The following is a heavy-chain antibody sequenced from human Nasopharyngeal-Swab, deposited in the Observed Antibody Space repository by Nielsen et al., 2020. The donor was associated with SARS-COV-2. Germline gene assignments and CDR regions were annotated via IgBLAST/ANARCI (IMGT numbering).Heavy chain of an antibody. V-gene: IGHV1-18*01. CDR2: ISAYNGNT. Sequence: ASVKVSCKASGYTFTSYGISWVRQAPGQGLEWMGWISAYNGNTNYAQKLQGRVTMTTDTSTSTAYMELRSLRSEDTAVYYCARDLYDSSGYWFDYWGQGTLVTVSS. CDR1: GYTFTSYG. J-gene: IGHJ4*02. D-gene: IGHD3-22*01. CDR3: ARDLYDSSGYWFDY.